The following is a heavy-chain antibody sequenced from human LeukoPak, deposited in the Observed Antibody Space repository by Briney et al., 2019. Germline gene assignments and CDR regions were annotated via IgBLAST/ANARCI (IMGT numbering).Heavy chain of an antibody. CDR2: IHPASANT. J-gene: IGHJ4*02. D-gene: IGHD1-7*01. CDR3: ARDLRPANL. V-gene: IGHV1-2*02. CDR1: GYTFTEHF. Sequence: ASVKVSCNASGYTFTEHFIHWVRQAPGQGLQYMGWIHPASANTVYAQMFHGRVTLTRDTPATTTYMELSGLRSDDTAVYYCARDLRPANLWGQGTLVTVSS.